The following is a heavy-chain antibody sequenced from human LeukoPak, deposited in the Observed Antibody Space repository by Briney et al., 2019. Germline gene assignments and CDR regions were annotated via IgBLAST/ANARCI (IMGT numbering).Heavy chain of an antibody. D-gene: IGHD2-2*02. CDR2: MNPNSGGT. Sequence: ASVKVSCKAFGYTFTGYYMHWVRQAPGQGLEWMGWMNPNSGGTNYAQKFQGRVTMTRDMSTSTVYMELSSLRSEDTAVYYCARVAAEVVGVPGAIGFGWLRRDYYYMDVWGKGTTVTVSS. J-gene: IGHJ6*03. V-gene: IGHV1-2*02. CDR1: GYTFTGYY. CDR3: ARVAAEVVGVPGAIGFGWLRRDYYYMDV.